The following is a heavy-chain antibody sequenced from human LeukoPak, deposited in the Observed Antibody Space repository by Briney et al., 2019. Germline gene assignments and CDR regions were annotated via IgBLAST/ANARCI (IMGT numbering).Heavy chain of an antibody. CDR3: VKALRVRSNTYYFDY. V-gene: IGHV3-64D*06. J-gene: IGHJ4*02. CDR1: GFTCSSYA. Sequence: GGSLRLYCSAAGFTCSSYAMHWVRQAPGKGLEYVSAISSNGGSTYYADSVKGRFTISRDNSKNTLYLQMSSLRAEDTAVYYCVKALRVRSNTYYFDYWGQGTLVTVSS. CDR2: ISSNGGST. D-gene: IGHD3-10*01.